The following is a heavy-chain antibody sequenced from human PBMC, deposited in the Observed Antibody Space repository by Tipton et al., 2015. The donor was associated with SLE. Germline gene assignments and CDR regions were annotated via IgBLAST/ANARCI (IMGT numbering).Heavy chain of an antibody. J-gene: IGHJ6*03. D-gene: IGHD7-27*01. CDR3: VRGPWACYYYMDV. CDR2: INTGGGT. CDR1: GGSITSSSYF. V-gene: IGHV4-39*07. Sequence: GLVKPSETLSLTCTVSGGSITSSSYFWGWIRQSPGKGLEWIGNINTGGGTYRNPSLMSRVTISVDTSKTQFSLIVTSVTAADTAVYYCVRGPWACYYYMDVWGKGTKVTVSS.